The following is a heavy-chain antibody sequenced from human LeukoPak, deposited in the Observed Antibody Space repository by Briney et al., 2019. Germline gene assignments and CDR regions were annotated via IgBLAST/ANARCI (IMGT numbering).Heavy chain of an antibody. D-gene: IGHD6-13*01. J-gene: IGHJ6*02. Sequence: GESLKISCKGSGYSFTSYWIGWVRQMPGKCLEWMGIIYPGDSDTRYSPSFQGQVTMSADKSSSTAYLQWSSLTASDTAMYYCVRLVRIAAADYYSDMDVRGQGTTVTVSS. CDR3: VRLVRIAAADYYSDMDV. CDR2: IYPGDSDT. V-gene: IGHV5-51*01. CDR1: GYSFTSYW.